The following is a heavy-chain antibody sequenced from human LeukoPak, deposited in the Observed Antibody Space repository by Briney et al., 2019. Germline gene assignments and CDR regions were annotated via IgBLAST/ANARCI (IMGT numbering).Heavy chain of an antibody. CDR3: ARENYYDSSGYYDP. Sequence: GGSLRLSCAASGFTVSSNYMSWVRQAPGKGLEWVSVIYSGGSTYYADSVKGRFTISRDNSKNTLYLQMNSLRAEDTAAYYCARENYYDSSGYYDPWGQGTLVTVSS. CDR2: IYSGGST. J-gene: IGHJ5*02. CDR1: GFTVSSNY. D-gene: IGHD3-22*01. V-gene: IGHV3-53*01.